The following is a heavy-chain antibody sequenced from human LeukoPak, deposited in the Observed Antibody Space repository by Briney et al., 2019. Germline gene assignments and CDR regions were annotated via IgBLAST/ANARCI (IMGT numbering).Heavy chain of an antibody. CDR1: GFTFRSYW. V-gene: IGHV3-7*01. Sequence: GGSLRLSCEASGFTFRSYWMTWVRQSPGKGLEWVAIVKPDGSDKFHVDSVKGRFTISRDNAKNSLYLQMSNLRAEDTAVYYCARGGHRQKEFWGQGTLVTVSS. J-gene: IGHJ4*02. CDR3: ARGGHRQKEF. CDR2: VKPDGSDK. D-gene: IGHD3-10*01.